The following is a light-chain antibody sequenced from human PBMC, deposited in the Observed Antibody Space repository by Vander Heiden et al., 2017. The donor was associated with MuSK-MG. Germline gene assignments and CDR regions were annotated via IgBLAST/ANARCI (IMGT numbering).Light chain of an antibody. CDR1: SSNIGAGYD. V-gene: IGLV1-40*01. J-gene: IGLJ2*01. CDR2: GNS. CDR3: QSYDSSLSGSVV. Sequence: QSVLTPPPSVSGAPGPRVTISCTGSSSNIGAGYDVHWYQQLPGTAPKLLIYGNSNRPSGVPDRFSGSKSGTSASLAITGLQAEDEADYYCQSYDSSLSGSVVFGGGTKLTVL.